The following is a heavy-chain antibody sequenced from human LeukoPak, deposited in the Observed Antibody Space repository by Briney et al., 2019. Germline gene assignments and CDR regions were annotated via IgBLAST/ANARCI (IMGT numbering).Heavy chain of an antibody. V-gene: IGHV4-59*01. D-gene: IGHD6-19*01. Sequence: SETLSLTCTVSGDSISSDYWSWIRQPPGKGLEWIGYIYYSGSTNYNPSLKSRVTISVDTSKNQFSLKLSSVTTADTAVYYCARGPYSSGWHSWGQGTLVTVSS. CDR3: ARGPYSSGWHS. J-gene: IGHJ4*02. CDR2: IYYSGST. CDR1: GDSISSDY.